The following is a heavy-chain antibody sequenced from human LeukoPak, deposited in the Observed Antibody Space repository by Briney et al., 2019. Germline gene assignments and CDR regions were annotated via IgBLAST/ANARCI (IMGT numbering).Heavy chain of an antibody. J-gene: IGHJ4*02. CDR2: INSDGSST. CDR3: ASLDY. V-gene: IGHV3-74*01. Sequence: PGRSLRLSCAASGFTFGIYWVHWVRQAPGKGLVWVSSINSDGSSTSYADSVKGRFTISRDNAKNTLYLQMNTLRAEDTAVYYCASLDYWGQGTPVTVSS. CDR1: GFTFGIYW.